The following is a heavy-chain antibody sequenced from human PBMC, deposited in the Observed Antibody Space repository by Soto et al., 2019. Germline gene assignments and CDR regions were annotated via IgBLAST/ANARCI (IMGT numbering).Heavy chain of an antibody. J-gene: IGHJ4*02. CDR3: ARLQVEVAGTN. D-gene: IGHD6-19*01. CDR2: INANSGGT. Sequence: ASVKVSCKASGYTFSDYYMHWVRQAPGQGFEWMGWINANSGGTTYAQKFQGRVTMTRDTSISTAYMELSRLSSDDTAIYYCARLQVEVAGTNWGQGTLVTVSS. CDR1: GYTFSDYY. V-gene: IGHV1-2*02.